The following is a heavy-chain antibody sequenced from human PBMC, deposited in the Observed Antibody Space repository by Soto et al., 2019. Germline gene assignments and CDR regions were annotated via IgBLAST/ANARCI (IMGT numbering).Heavy chain of an antibody. J-gene: IGHJ4*02. CDR1: GFTFSSYA. CDR2: ISGSGGSK. CDR3: AKPRSPMVRGVIITG. V-gene: IGHV3-23*01. D-gene: IGHD3-10*01. Sequence: GGSLRLSCAASGFTFSSYAMSWVRQAPGKGLEWGAAISGSGGSKYYADSVKGRFTISRDNSKNTLYLQMNSLRAEDTAVYYCAKPRSPMVRGVIITGWGQGTLVTVSS.